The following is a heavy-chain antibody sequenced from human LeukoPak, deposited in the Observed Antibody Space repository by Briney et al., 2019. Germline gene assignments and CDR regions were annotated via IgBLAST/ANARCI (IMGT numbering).Heavy chain of an antibody. CDR1: GYTFTGYY. J-gene: IGHJ4*02. Sequence: ASVKVSCKASGYTFTGYYMHWVRQAPGQGLEWMGWINAGNGNTKYSQKFQGRVTITRDTSASTAYMELSSLRSEDTAVYYCARDRYGDYYFDYWGQGTLVTVSS. CDR2: INAGNGNT. D-gene: IGHD4-17*01. V-gene: IGHV1-3*01. CDR3: ARDRYGDYYFDY.